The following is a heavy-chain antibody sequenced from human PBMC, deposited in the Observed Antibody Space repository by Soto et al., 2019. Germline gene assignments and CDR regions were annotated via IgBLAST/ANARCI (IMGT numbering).Heavy chain of an antibody. Sequence: QVQLVESGGGVVQPGRSLRLSCAASGFTFSSYGMHWVRQAPGKGLEWVAVISYDGSKEFYADSVKGRFTISRDNSKNTLYLQMNSLRAEDTAVYYWAKDLRLWSKDYSSYGMDVWGQGTTVTVSS. V-gene: IGHV3-30*18. J-gene: IGHJ6*02. CDR2: ISYDGSKE. CDR1: GFTFSSYG. D-gene: IGHD5-18*01. CDR3: AKDLRLWSKDYSSYGMDV.